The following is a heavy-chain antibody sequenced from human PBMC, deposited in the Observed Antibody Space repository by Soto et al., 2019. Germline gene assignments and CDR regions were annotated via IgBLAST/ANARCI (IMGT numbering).Heavy chain of an antibody. J-gene: IGHJ5*02. D-gene: IGHD3-22*01. CDR2: IYHSGST. CDR1: GVSIRSSNL. V-gene: IGHV4-4*03. CDR3: AIIYYYDSSGYFDP. Sequence: PPDTLSLPCAVAGVSIRSSNLWIWVSQPPGKGLEWIGEIYHSGSTNYNPSLKSRVTISVDKSKNQFSLKLSSVTAADTAVYYCAIIYYYDSSGYFDPWGQGTLVTFS.